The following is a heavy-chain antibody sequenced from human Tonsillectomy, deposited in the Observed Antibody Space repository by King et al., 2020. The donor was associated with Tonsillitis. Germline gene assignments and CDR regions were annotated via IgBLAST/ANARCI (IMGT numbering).Heavy chain of an antibody. J-gene: IGHJ3*02. CDR2: ISPNSDYI. CDR3: ARGNSGSYQRDDALDI. CDR1: GFTFSGYS. V-gene: IGHV3-21*06. D-gene: IGHD1-26*01. Sequence: EVQLVESGGGLVEPGGSLRLSCTASGFTFSGYSMNWVRQAPGKGPEWVSSISPNSDYIYYADPLKGRFTVSRDNAKNSLYLQMNSLGAEATAVYYCARGNSGSYQRDDALDIWGRGTGVTVSA.